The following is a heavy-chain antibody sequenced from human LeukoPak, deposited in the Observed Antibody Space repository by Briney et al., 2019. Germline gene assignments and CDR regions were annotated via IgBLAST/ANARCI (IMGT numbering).Heavy chain of an antibody. CDR3: AAYYGSGSVNYYRGMDI. D-gene: IGHD3-10*01. CDR2: ISDSAINT. CDR1: EFTFSVYY. Sequence: GGSLRLSCEASEFTFSVYYMSWIRQAPGKGLEWISYISDSAINTHYADSVKGRFTISRDNAKKLLVLEMKSLRSEDTAVYYCAAYYGSGSVNYYRGMDIWGQGTTVTVSS. V-gene: IGHV3-11*01. J-gene: IGHJ6*02.